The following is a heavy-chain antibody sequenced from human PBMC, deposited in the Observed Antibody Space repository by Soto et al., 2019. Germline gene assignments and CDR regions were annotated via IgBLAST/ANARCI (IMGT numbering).Heavy chain of an antibody. D-gene: IGHD6-13*01. J-gene: IGHJ3*02. Sequence: QVQLQESGPGLVKPSRTLSLTCTVSGGSISSANYYWSWIRQHPEKDLEWIGYISYGGTTHYNPSLTSRVTISMDTSKNQFSLKLTSVTAADTAIYYCAREVMEAGDTDAFDIWGQGTMVTVST. CDR2: ISYGGTT. CDR3: AREVMEAGDTDAFDI. V-gene: IGHV4-31*03. CDR1: GGSISSANYY.